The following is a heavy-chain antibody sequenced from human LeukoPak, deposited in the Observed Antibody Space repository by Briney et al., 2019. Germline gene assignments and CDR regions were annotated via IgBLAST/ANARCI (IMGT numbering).Heavy chain of an antibody. J-gene: IGHJ4*02. CDR2: IYYSGST. D-gene: IGHD3-10*01. CDR1: GGSISSYY. Sequence: SGTLSLTCTVSGGSISSYYWSWIRQPPGKRLEWIGYIYYSGSTNHNPSLQSRVTMSVDTSKNQFSLKLTSVTAADTAVYYCATGGSGNFHDYWGQGTLVTVSS. V-gene: IGHV4-59*01. CDR3: ATGGSGNFHDY.